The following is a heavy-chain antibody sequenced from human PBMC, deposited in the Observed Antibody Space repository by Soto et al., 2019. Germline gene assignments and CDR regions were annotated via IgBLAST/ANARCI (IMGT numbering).Heavy chain of an antibody. J-gene: IGHJ4*02. CDR1: GGSISSGGYY. D-gene: IGHD3-10*01. V-gene: IGHV4-31*03. CDR2: IYYSGST. CDR3: ARSWEGGSGSYYAY. Sequence: QVQLQESGPGLVKPSQTLSLTCTVSGGSISSGGYYWSWIRQHPGKGLEWIGYIYYSGSTYYNPSLKSRLTISVDTSKNQFSLKLSSLTAADTAVYYCARSWEGGSGSYYAYWGQGTLVTVSS.